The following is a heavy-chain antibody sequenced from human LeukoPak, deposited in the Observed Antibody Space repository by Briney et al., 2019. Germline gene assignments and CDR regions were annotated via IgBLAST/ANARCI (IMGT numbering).Heavy chain of an antibody. CDR1: GGSISSYY. V-gene: IGHV4-59*01. Sequence: PSETLSLTCTVSGGSISSYYWNRIRRPPGKGLEWIGYIYYSGSTNYNPSLKSRVTISVDTSKNQFSLKLSSVTAADTAVYYCAGRLWRRDGYNLSAFDIWGQGTMVTVSS. CDR2: IYYSGST. J-gene: IGHJ3*02. D-gene: IGHD5-24*01. CDR3: AGRLWRRDGYNLSAFDI.